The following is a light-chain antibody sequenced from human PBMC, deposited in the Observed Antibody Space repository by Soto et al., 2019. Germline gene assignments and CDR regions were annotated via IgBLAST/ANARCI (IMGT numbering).Light chain of an antibody. J-gene: IGLJ2*01. CDR3: SSYTSSDTLV. Sequence: QSALTQSPPVSGSPGQSVTISCTGTSSDVGSYNRVSWYQQSPGTAPKLIIYEVTNRPSGVPHRFSGSKSGDTASLTISGLQAEDEADYYCSSYTSSDTLVFGGGTKVTVL. V-gene: IGLV2-18*02. CDR1: SSDVGSYNR. CDR2: EVT.